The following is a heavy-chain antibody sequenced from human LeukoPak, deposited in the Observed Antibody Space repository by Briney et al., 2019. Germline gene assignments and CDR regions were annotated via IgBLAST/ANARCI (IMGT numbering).Heavy chain of an antibody. CDR3: AKGSSYYGSGSHFDY. CDR1: GFTFSSYA. D-gene: IGHD3-10*01. V-gene: IGHV3-23*01. CDR2: ISGSGGIT. Sequence: GGSLRLSCAASGFTFSSYAMNWVRQAPGKGLEWVSAISGSGGITYYADSVKGRFTISRDNSKNTLYLQMNSLRAEDTAVYYCAKGSSYYGSGSHFDYWGQGALVTVSS. J-gene: IGHJ4*02.